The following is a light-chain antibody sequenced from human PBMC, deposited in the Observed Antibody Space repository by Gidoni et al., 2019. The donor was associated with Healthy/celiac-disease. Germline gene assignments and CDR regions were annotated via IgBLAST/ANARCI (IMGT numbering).Light chain of an antibody. V-gene: IGKV1-5*03. CDR1: QSISSW. CDR3: QQYNSYSPMCS. J-gene: IGKJ2*04. Sequence: DIQMTQSPSTLSASVGDRVTITCRASQSISSWLAWYQQKPGKAPKLLIYKASSLESGVPSRFSCIGSGTEFTLTISSLQPDDFATYYCQQYNSYSPMCSFGQGTKLEIK. CDR2: KAS.